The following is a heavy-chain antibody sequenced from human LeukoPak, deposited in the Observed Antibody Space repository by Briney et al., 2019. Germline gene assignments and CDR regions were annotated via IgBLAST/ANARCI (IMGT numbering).Heavy chain of an antibody. Sequence: PSETLSLTCTFSGGSISSSCYYWGWIRQPPGRGLEWIGSFYYSGSTYYNPSLQSRVTISVDTSKNQFSLKRSSVSDADTAVYYCARLHIVVVSAEDAFDIWGQGTMVTVSS. V-gene: IGHV4-39*07. D-gene: IGHD2-21*01. J-gene: IGHJ3*02. CDR2: FYYSGST. CDR3: ARLHIVVVSAEDAFDI. CDR1: GGSISSSCYY.